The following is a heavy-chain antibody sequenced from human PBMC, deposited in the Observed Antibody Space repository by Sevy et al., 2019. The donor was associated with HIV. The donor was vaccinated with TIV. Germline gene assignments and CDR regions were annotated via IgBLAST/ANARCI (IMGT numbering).Heavy chain of an antibody. CDR1: GGSISSSDSY. CDR2: IHYSGGT. CDR3: ASKRGYNHGPFDY. V-gene: IGHV4-30-4*01. Sequence: SETLSLTCTVSGGSISSSDSYWSWIRQPPGKGLEWIGYIHYSGGTYYNPFLKSRVAMSVDTSEKKFSLKLSSLTVADTAVYYCASKRGYNHGPFDYWGQGTLVTVSS. D-gene: IGHD5-12*01. J-gene: IGHJ4*02.